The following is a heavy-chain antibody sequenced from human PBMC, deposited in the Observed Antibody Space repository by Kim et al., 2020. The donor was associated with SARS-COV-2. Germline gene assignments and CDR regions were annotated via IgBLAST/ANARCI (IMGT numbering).Heavy chain of an antibody. D-gene: IGHD2-21*01. CDR2: INAGNGDT. CDR1: GYTFTRYG. Sequence: ASVKVSCKASGYTFTRYGVHWVRQAPGQRLEWMGWINAGNGDTKYSQNFQGRVTITRDTSASTAYMELSSLRSEDTAVYYCATDKTPLAYCGGDCKTSLDYWGQGTLVNVSS. CDR3: ATDKTPLAYCGGDCKTSLDY. V-gene: IGHV1-3*01. J-gene: IGHJ4*02.